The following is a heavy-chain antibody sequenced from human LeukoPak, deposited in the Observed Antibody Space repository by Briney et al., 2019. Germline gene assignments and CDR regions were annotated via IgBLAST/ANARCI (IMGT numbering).Heavy chain of an antibody. CDR3: ARDSPPQYASSSAGFDY. CDR1: GDSIRNYY. CDR2: IYYRGNT. J-gene: IGHJ4*02. Sequence: SESLSLTCTVSGDSIRNYYWGWIRQPPGKGLEWIGYIYYRGNTNYNPSLKSRVIISIDTSKDQFSLKMSSVTAADTAVYFCARDSPPQYASSSAGFDYWGQGTLVSVSS. D-gene: IGHD6-6*01. V-gene: IGHV4-59*01.